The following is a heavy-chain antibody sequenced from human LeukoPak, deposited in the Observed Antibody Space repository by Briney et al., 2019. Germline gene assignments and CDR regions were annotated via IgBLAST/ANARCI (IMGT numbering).Heavy chain of an antibody. D-gene: IGHD5-18*01. Sequence: GESLKTSCTASGYSFTNYWIGWVRQMPGKGLEWMGIIDPSDSETRYTPSFQGQVTISADKSLTTAYLQGNSLKASDTAMYYCARQTAMGRSGDYWGQGTLVIVSS. CDR1: GYSFTNYW. CDR3: ARQTAMGRSGDY. V-gene: IGHV5-51*01. J-gene: IGHJ4*02. CDR2: IDPSDSET.